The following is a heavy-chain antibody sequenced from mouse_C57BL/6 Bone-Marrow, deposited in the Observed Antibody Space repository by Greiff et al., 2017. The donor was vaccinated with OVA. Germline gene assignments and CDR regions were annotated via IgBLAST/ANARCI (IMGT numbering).Heavy chain of an antibody. V-gene: IGHV1-26*01. CDR3: ARPITTVVATRNWYFDV. CDR1: GYTFTDYY. Sequence: VQLQQSGPELVKPGASVKISCKASGYTFTDYYMNWVKQSHGKSLEWIGDINPNNGGPSHNQKFKGKATLTVDKSSSTAYMELRSLTSEDSAVYYCARPITTVVATRNWYFDVWGTGTTVTVSS. D-gene: IGHD1-1*01. J-gene: IGHJ1*03. CDR2: INPNNGGP.